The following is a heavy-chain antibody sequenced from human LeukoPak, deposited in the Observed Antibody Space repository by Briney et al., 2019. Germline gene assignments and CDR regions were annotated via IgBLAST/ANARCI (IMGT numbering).Heavy chain of an antibody. CDR1: GYSISSGYY. V-gene: IGHV4-38-2*02. CDR3: ASDDILTGFDY. J-gene: IGHJ4*02. D-gene: IGHD3-9*01. Sequence: SETLSLTCTVSGYSISSGYYWGWIRQPPGKGLEWIGSIYHSGSTYYNPSLKSRVTISVDTSKNQFSLKLSYVTAADTAVYYCASDDILTGFDYWGQGTLVTVSS. CDR2: IYHSGST.